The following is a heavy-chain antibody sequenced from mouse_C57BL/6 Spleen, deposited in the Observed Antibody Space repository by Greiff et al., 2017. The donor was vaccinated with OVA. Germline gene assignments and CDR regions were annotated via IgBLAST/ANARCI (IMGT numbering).Heavy chain of an antibody. CDR1: GYAFSSYW. CDR2: IYPGDGDT. Sequence: QDQLQQSGAELVKPGASVKISCKASGYAFSSYWMNWVKQRPGKGLEWIGQIYPGDGDTNYNGKFKGKATLTADKSSSAAYMQLSILSAENSAVYFCARDFFDYWGQGTTLTVSS. V-gene: IGHV1-80*01. J-gene: IGHJ2*01. CDR3: ARDFFDY.